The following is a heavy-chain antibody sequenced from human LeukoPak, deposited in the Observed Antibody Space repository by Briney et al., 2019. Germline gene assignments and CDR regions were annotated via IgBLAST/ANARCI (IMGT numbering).Heavy chain of an antibody. CDR2: IYYSGST. CDR3: ARVRSGMDV. J-gene: IGHJ6*02. V-gene: IGHV4-59*01. Sequence: SETLSLTCTVSGGSISRYYWSWIRQPPGKGLEWIGYIYYSGSTNYNPSLKSRVTISVDTSKNQFSLKLSSVTAADTAVYYCARVRSGMDVWGQGTTVTVSS. CDR1: GGSISRYY.